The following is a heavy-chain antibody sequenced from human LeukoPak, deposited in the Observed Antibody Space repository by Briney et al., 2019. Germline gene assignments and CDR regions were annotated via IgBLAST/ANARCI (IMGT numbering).Heavy chain of an antibody. CDR2: ISSSSSTI. CDR1: GFTFSSYS. Sequence: PGGSLRLSCAASGFTFSSYSMNWVRQAPGKGLEWVSYISSSSSTIYYADSVKGRFTISRDNAKNSLYLQMNSLRAEDTAVYYCASINTYYDFWSGYSIFQPDWYFDLWGRGTLVTVSS. V-gene: IGHV3-48*01. J-gene: IGHJ2*01. D-gene: IGHD3-3*01. CDR3: ASINTYYDFWSGYSIFQPDWYFDL.